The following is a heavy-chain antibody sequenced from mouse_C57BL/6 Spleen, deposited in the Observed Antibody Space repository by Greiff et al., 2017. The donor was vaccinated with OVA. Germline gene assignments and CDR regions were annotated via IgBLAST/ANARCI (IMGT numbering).Heavy chain of an antibody. V-gene: IGHV1-72*01. D-gene: IGHD1-1*01. CDR1: GYTFTSYW. CDR2: IDPNSGGT. CDR3: ARRDYGSSPHWYFDV. Sequence: LQPGAELVKPGASVKLSCKASGYTFTSYWMHWVKQRPGRGLEWIGRIDPNSGGTKYNEKFKSKATLTVDKPSSTAYMQLSSLTSEDSAVYYCARRDYGSSPHWYFDVWGTGTTVTVSS. J-gene: IGHJ1*03.